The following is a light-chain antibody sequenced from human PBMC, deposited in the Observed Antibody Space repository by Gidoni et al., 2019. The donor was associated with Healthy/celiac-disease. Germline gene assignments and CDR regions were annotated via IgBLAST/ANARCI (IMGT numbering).Light chain of an antibody. CDR2: SAS. V-gene: IGKV3-15*01. Sequence: EIVLTQSPATLSVSPGERATLSCRASQSVSSNLAWYQQKPGQAPRLLMSSASPRATGIPARFSGSGSGTEFTLTSSSLQSEDVAVYYCQQYNNWPPYTFGQGTKLEIK. CDR3: QQYNNWPPYT. J-gene: IGKJ2*01. CDR1: QSVSSN.